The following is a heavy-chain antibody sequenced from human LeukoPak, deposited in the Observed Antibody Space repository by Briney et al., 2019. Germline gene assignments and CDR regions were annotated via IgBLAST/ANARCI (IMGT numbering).Heavy chain of an antibody. V-gene: IGHV1-18*04. Sequence: ASVKVSCKASGYTFVDYGITWLRQAPGQGLEWMGWISAYNGNTNYAQKLQGRVTMTTDTSTSTAYMELRSLRSDDTAVYYCARDLEPRGFDYWGQGTLVTVSS. D-gene: IGHD1-1*01. CDR3: ARDLEPRGFDY. CDR1: GYTFVDYG. CDR2: ISAYNGNT. J-gene: IGHJ4*02.